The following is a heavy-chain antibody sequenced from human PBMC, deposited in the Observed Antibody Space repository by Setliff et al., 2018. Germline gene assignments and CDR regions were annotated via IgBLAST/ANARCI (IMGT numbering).Heavy chain of an antibody. J-gene: IGHJ4*02. CDR3: ARHRRDSSGNYFVGLYYFDY. Sequence: SETLSLTCTVSDVSISGYYWSWIRQPPGKGLEWIGYIYYGGTTNYNPSLKSRVSISLDTSKSQFSLRLSSLTAADTAVYYCARHRRDSSGNYFVGLYYFDYWGQGTPVTVSS. CDR2: IYYGGTT. D-gene: IGHD3-22*01. V-gene: IGHV4-59*08. CDR1: DVSISGYY.